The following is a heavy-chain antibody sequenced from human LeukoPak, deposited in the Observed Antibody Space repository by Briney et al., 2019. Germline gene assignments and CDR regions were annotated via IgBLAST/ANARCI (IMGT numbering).Heavy chain of an antibody. CDR1: GGTFSSYA. J-gene: IGHJ6*03. CDR3: ARDFEYSGSSDYYYYMDV. CDR2: ISAYNGNT. Sequence: ASVKVSCKASGGTFSSYAISWVRQAPGQGLEWMGWISAYNGNTNYAQKLQGRVTMTTDTSTSTAYMELRSLRSDDTAVYYCARDFEYSGSSDYYYYMDVWGKGTTVTVSS. V-gene: IGHV1-18*01. D-gene: IGHD6-6*01.